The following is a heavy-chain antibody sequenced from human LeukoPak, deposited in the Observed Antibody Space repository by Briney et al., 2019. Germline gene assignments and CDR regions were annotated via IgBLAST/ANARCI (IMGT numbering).Heavy chain of an antibody. Sequence: AGGSLRLSCAASGFTFSSSGMHWVRQAPGKGLEWVAFMRFDGSTYHYVNSVKGRFTISRDNSKNTLYLQMTSLRAEDTAVYYCARDRLRYIAAAVGDWGQGTLVTLSS. D-gene: IGHD6-13*01. CDR2: MRFDGSTY. J-gene: IGHJ4*02. CDR3: ARDRLRYIAAAVGD. CDR1: GFTFSSSG. V-gene: IGHV3-30*02.